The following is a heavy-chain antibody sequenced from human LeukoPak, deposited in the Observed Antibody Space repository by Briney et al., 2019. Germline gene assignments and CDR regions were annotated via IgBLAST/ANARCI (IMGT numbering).Heavy chain of an antibody. J-gene: IGHJ5*02. Sequence: ASVKVSCKASGYSFTSYYMHWVRQAPGQGLEWMGRINPSGGSIDYAQKFQGRVTMTRDTSTSTVYMEVSSLRSEDTAAYYCARWGGNTPFDPWGQGTLVTVSS. CDR3: ARWGGNTPFDP. D-gene: IGHD3-16*01. CDR2: INPSGGSI. CDR1: GYSFTSYY. V-gene: IGHV1-46*01.